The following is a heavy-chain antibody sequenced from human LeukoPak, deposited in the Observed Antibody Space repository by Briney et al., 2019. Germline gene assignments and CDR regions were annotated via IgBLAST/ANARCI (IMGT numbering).Heavy chain of an antibody. Sequence: GGSLRLSCAASGFTFSSYGMSWVRQAPGKGLEWVSAISGSGGSTYYADSVKGRFTISRDNSKNTLYLQMNSLRAEDTAVYYCAKDGSYLGWADAFDIWGQGTMVTVSS. CDR1: GFTFSSYG. CDR2: ISGSGGST. CDR3: AKDGSYLGWADAFDI. V-gene: IGHV3-23*01. J-gene: IGHJ3*02. D-gene: IGHD1-26*01.